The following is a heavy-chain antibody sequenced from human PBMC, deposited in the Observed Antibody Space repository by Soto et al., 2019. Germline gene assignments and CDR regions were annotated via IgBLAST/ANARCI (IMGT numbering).Heavy chain of an antibody. CDR1: GDTFSDYY. J-gene: IGHJ4*02. Sequence: QVQLMQSGAEVKKPRASVKVSCKASGDTFSDYYIHWVRQAPGQGLEWMGTVNPSGGHTTYSQHFTGRATMTTDTSTSSLRMELTSLTSEDTAVYYCARGGRVVVVTAPVDYWGQGTLVTVSS. D-gene: IGHD2-21*02. CDR3: ARGGRVVVVTAPVDY. V-gene: IGHV1-46*01. CDR2: VNPSGGHT.